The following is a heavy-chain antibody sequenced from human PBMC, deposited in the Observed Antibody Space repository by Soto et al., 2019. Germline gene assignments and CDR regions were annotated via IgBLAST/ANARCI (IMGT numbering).Heavy chain of an antibody. J-gene: IGHJ6*02. CDR3: ARDPPSYGYAQGYYYGMDV. CDR1: GFTFSSYW. D-gene: IGHD5-18*01. V-gene: IGHV3-74*01. CDR2: INSDGSST. Sequence: GGSLSLSCAASGFTFSSYWMHWVRQAPGKGLVWVSRINSDGSSTSYADSVKGRFTISRDNAKNTLYLQMNSRRAEDTAVYYCARDPPSYGYAQGYYYGMDVWGQGTTVTVSS.